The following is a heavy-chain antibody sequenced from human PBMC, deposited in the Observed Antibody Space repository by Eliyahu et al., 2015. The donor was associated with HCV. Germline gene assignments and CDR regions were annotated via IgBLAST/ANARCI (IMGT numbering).Heavy chain of an antibody. CDR2: ISAYNGNT. Sequence: YGISWVRQAPGQGLEWMGWISAYNGNTNYAQKLQGRVTMTTDTSTSTAYMELRSLRSDDTAVYYCARDLGTVTNDAFDIWGQGTMVTVSS. CDR3: ARDLGTVTNDAFDI. V-gene: IGHV1-18*04. J-gene: IGHJ3*02. CDR1: YG. D-gene: IGHD4-17*01.